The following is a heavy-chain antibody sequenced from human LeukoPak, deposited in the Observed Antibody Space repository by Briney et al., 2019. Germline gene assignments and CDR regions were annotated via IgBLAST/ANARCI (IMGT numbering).Heavy chain of an antibody. V-gene: IGHV4-59*01. CDR3: ARLYYYDSTGPPFDW. CDR2: IYSSGST. J-gene: IGHJ4*02. D-gene: IGHD3-22*01. CDR1: SGFLSSYY. Sequence: SETLSLTCTVSSGFLSSYYCSWIRQPPGKGLEWIGYIYSSGSTNYTPSLKTRVTISVDTSKSQFSLKLSSVTAADTAVYYCARLYYYDSTGPPFDWWGQGSPVTASS.